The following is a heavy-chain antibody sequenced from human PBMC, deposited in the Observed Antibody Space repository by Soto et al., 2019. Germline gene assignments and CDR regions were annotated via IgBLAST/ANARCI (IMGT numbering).Heavy chain of an antibody. Sequence: PSETLSLTCAVYGGSFSGYYWSWIRQPPGKGLEWIGEINHSGSTNYNPSLKSRVTISVDTSKNQFSLKLSSVTAADTAVYYCARGPYYYDSSGYNPAYYFDYWGQGTLGTV. D-gene: IGHD3-22*01. V-gene: IGHV4-34*01. J-gene: IGHJ4*02. CDR2: INHSGST. CDR1: GGSFSGYY. CDR3: ARGPYYYDSSGYNPAYYFDY.